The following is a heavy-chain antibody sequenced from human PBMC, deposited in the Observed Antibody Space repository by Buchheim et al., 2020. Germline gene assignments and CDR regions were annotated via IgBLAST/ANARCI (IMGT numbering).Heavy chain of an antibody. CDR1: GFTFSSYG. Sequence: QVQLVESGGGVVQPGRSLRLSCAASGFTFSSYGMHWVRQAPGKGLEWVAVIWYDGSNKYYADSVKGRFTISRDNSKNTLYLQMNSLRAEDTAVYYCAREPLRYFDWLSPRAFMDVWGQGTT. CDR3: AREPLRYFDWLSPRAFMDV. J-gene: IGHJ6*02. D-gene: IGHD3-9*01. CDR2: IWYDGSNK. V-gene: IGHV3-33*01.